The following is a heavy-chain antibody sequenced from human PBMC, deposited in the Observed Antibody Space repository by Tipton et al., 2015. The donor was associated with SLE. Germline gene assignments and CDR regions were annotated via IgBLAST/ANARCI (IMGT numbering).Heavy chain of an antibody. CDR2: VYYSGGS. J-gene: IGHJ4*02. D-gene: IGHD5-24*01. V-gene: IGHV4-39*07. CDR3: ASNGWDGHNILEFHY. Sequence: TLSLTCTVSGDSISISTYFWGWIRQPPGKGLEWIGSVYYSGGSYYNPSLKSRVSISVDLSKNQFSLRLSSVTAADTAVYFCASNGWDGHNILEFHYCGQGILVTVSS. CDR1: GDSISISTYF.